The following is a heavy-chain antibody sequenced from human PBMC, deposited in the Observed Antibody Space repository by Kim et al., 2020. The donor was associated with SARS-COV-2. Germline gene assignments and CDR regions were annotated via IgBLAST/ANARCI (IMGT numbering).Heavy chain of an antibody. CDR3: AKDLVATIIYWYFDL. V-gene: IGHV3-23*01. J-gene: IGHJ2*01. D-gene: IGHD5-12*01. Sequence: DSVKGRFTISRDNSKNTLYLQMNSLRAEDTAVYYCAKDLVATIIYWYFDLWGRGTLVTVSS.